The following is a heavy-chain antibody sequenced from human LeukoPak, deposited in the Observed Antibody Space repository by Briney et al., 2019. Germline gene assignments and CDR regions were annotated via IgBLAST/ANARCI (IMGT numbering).Heavy chain of an antibody. D-gene: IGHD5-12*01. Sequence: ASVKVSCKASGYTFTSYAMNWVRQAPGQGLGWMGWINTNTGNPTYAQGFTGRFVFSLDTSVSTAYLQISSLKAEDTAVYYCARDPSATITTDYYYYYMDVWGKGTRVTVSS. CDR1: GYTFTSYA. V-gene: IGHV7-4-1*02. CDR3: ARDPSATITTDYYYYYMDV. J-gene: IGHJ6*03. CDR2: INTNTGNP.